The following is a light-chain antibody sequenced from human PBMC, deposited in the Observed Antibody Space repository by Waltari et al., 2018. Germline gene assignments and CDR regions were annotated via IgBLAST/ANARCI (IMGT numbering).Light chain of an antibody. J-gene: IGKJ1*01. CDR2: WAS. CDR1: QSVANHPNNKNY. Sequence: DIVMTQSPDSLTVSLGERATINFTSSQSVANHPNNKNYVAWYRQKPGQPPKLLISWASTREYGVPDRYSGSGSGTQFTLTISSLQAEDVAIYYCQQYYATPPTFGQGTKVEIK. CDR3: QQYYATPPT. V-gene: IGKV4-1*01.